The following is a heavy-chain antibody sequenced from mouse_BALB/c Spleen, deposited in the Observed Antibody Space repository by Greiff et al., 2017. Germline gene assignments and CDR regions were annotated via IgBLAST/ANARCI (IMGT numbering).Heavy chain of an antibody. V-gene: IGHV1-63*02. J-gene: IGHJ4*01. CDR3: AKEGGLRLDAIDY. CDR1: GYTFTNYW. CDR2: IYPGGGYT. D-gene: IGHD1-2*01. Sequence: VQLQQSGAELVRPGTSVKISCKASGYTFTNYWLGWVKQRPGHGLEWIGDIYPGGGYTNYNENFTGKATLTADTSSSTAYIQLSSLTSEASAVYFCAKEGGLRLDAIDYWGQGTSVTVSS.